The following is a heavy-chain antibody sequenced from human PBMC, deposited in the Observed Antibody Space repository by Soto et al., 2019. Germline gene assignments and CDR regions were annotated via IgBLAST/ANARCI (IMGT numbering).Heavy chain of an antibody. CDR1: GFTFSGSA. CDR2: IRSKANGYAA. D-gene: IGHD6-13*01. V-gene: IGHV3-73*01. Sequence: EVQLVESGGGLVQPGGSLKLSCAASGFTFSGSAMHWVRQASGKGVEWVGRIRSKANGYAAAYAASVKGRFTISRDDSNNVAFLQMNSVETEDTDVYYCTRPEDGAAAGNDYWGQGTLVTVSS. CDR3: TRPEDGAAAGNDY. J-gene: IGHJ4*02.